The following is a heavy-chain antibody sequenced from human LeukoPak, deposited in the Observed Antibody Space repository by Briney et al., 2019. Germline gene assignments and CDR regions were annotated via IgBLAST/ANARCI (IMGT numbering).Heavy chain of an antibody. D-gene: IGHD6-6*01. J-gene: IGHJ3*02. CDR1: GYTFTSYY. Sequence: ASVKVSCKASGYTFTSYYMHWARQAPGQGLEWMGIINPSGGSTGYAQKFQGRVTMTRDTSTSTVYMELSSLRSEDTAVYYCAREGPYSSSSPAFDIWGQGTMVTVSS. V-gene: IGHV1-46*01. CDR3: AREGPYSSSSPAFDI. CDR2: INPSGGST.